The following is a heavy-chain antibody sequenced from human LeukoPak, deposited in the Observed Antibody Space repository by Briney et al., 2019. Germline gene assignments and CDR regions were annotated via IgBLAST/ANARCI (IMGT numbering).Heavy chain of an antibody. V-gene: IGHV4-61*02. CDR1: GGSISSGSYY. Sequence: SETLSLTCTVSGGSISSGSYYWSWIRQPAGKGLEWIGRIYTSGSTNYNPSLKSRVTISVDTSKNQFSLRLNSVTAADTAVYYCARVSFDSGSLFDYWGQGTLATVSS. J-gene: IGHJ4*02. CDR2: IYTSGST. D-gene: IGHD3-10*01. CDR3: ARVSFDSGSLFDY.